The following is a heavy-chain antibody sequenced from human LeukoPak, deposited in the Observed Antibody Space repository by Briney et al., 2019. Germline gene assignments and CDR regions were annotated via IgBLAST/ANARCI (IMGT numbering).Heavy chain of an antibody. CDR1: GGTFSSYA. Sequence: SVKVSCKASGGTFSSYAISWVRQAPGQGLEWMGRIIPILGIANYAQKFQGRVTITADKSTGTAYMELSSMRSEDTAVYYCARVQLERFGDFDYWGQGTLVTVSS. J-gene: IGHJ4*02. D-gene: IGHD3-16*01. V-gene: IGHV1-69*04. CDR3: ARVQLERFGDFDY. CDR2: IIPILGIA.